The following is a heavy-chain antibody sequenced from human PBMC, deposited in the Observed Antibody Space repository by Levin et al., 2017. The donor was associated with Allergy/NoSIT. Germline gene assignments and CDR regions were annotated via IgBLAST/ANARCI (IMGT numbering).Heavy chain of an antibody. CDR1: GYTFISYG. CDR2: ISGYNGNT. V-gene: IGHV1-18*01. CDR3: ARVEPRLNGYSYGSEVDY. J-gene: IGHJ4*02. Sequence: ASVKVSCKASGYTFISYGISWVRQAPGQGLEWMGWISGYNGNTNYAQKLQGRVTMTTDTSTSTAHMELRSLRADDTALYYCARVEPRLNGYSYGSEVDYWGQGTLVTVSS. D-gene: IGHD5-18*01.